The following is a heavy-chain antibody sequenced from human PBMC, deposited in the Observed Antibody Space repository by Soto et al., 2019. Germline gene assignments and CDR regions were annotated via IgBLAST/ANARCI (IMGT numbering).Heavy chain of an antibody. CDR1: GGSFSGYY. CDR2: INHSGST. D-gene: IGHD5-12*01. J-gene: IGHJ4*02. Sequence: SETLSLTCAVYGGSFSGYYWSWIRQPPGKGLEWIGEINHSGSTNYNPSLKSRVTISVDTSKNQFSLKLSSVTAADTAVYYCARGQVGKPVADIVATPNFDYWGQGTLVTVSS. V-gene: IGHV4-34*01. CDR3: ARGQVGKPVADIVATPNFDY.